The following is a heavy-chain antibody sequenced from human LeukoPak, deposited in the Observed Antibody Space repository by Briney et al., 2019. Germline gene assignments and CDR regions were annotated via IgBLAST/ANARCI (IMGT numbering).Heavy chain of an antibody. V-gene: IGHV4-38-2*01. D-gene: IGHD5-12*01. Sequence: SETLSLTCAVSGYSISSGYYWGWIRQPPGKGLEWIGSIYQSGSTYYNPSLKSRVTISVDTSKNQFSLKLSSVTAADTAVYYCATSGVVARGGYWGQGTLVTVSS. CDR3: ATSGVVARGGY. J-gene: IGHJ4*02. CDR1: GYSISSGYY. CDR2: IYQSGST.